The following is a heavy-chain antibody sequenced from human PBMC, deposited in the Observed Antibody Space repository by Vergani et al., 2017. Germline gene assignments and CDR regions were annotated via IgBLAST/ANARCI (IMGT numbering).Heavy chain of an antibody. CDR2: ISSSSSYT. J-gene: IGHJ2*01. V-gene: IGHV3-11*06. CDR1: GFTFSDYY. CDR3: ARVLGWYFDL. Sequence: QVQLVESGGGVVPPGMSLRLSCEASGFTFSDYYMSWIRQAPGKGLEWVSYISSSSSYTDYADSVKGRFTISRDNAKNSLYLQMNSLRADDTAVYYCARVLGWYFDLWGRGTLVTVSS.